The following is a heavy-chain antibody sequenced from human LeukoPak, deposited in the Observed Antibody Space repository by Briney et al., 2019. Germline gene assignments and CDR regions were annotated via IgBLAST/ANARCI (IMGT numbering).Heavy chain of an antibody. D-gene: IGHD2-15*01. J-gene: IGHJ6*02. V-gene: IGHV3-30*18. CDR2: VSYDGRNE. CDR1: GFTFWSYG. Sequence: GGSLRLSCAASGFTFWSYGMHWVRQAPGKGLEWVAVVSYDGRNEYYADSVKGRPTISRDNSKNTLYLQMNSLRAEDTAVYYCAKDRRIMSSVYGMDVWGQGTTVTVSS. CDR3: AKDRRIMSSVYGMDV.